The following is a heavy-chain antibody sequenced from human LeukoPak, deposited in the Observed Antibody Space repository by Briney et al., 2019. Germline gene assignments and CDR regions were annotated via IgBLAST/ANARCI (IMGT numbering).Heavy chain of an antibody. CDR1: GGSFSGYY. D-gene: IGHD3-16*01. Sequence: SETLSLTCAVYGGSFSGYYWSWIRQPPGKGLEWIGEINHSGSTNYNPSLKSRVTISLDTSKNQFSLKLSSVTAADTAVYYCASARRTGGNAFDIWGQGTMVTVSS. V-gene: IGHV4-34*01. CDR2: INHSGST. J-gene: IGHJ3*02. CDR3: ASARRTGGNAFDI.